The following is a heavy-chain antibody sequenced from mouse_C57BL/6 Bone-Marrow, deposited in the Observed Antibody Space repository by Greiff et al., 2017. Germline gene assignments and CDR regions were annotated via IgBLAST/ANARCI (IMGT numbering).Heavy chain of an antibody. J-gene: IGHJ2*01. D-gene: IGHD1-1*01. CDR2: IDPENGDT. CDR1: GFNIKDDY. Sequence: VQLQQSGAELVRPGASVKLSCTASGFNIKDDYMHWVKQRHEQGLEWIGWIDPENGDTEYASKFQGKATITADTSSNTAYLQLSSLTSEDTAVYYCTSSPSYFDYCGQGTTLTVSS. CDR3: TSSPSYFDY. V-gene: IGHV14-4*01.